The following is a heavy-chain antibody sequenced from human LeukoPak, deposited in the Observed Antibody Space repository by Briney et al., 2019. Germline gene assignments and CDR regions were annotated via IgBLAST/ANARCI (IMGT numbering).Heavy chain of an antibody. J-gene: IGHJ4*02. V-gene: IGHV3-74*01. CDR3: ATLNSFGHDY. D-gene: IGHD5-18*01. CDR1: GFTFSSFW. CDR2: INTDGRTT. Sequence: PGGSLRLSCAASGFTFSSFWMHWVRQPLGKGLVWVSRINTDGRTTTDADSVKGRFTISRNNARNTVYLQINSLRAEDTAVYYCATLNSFGHDYWGQGILVTVSP.